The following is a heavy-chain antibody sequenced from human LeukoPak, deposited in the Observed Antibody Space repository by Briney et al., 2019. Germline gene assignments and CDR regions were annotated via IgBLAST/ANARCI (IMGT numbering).Heavy chain of an antibody. D-gene: IGHD1-26*01. V-gene: IGHV4-39*01. CDR1: GGSISSSVYY. CDR3: TSLIRIVGSSGDDY. J-gene: IGHJ4*02. CDR2: MFYSGSS. Sequence: SETLSLTCTVSGGSISSSVYYWGWIRQPPEKGLEWIGSMFYSGSSFYNPSLKSRVSISVDTSKNQFSLKLNSVTAADTAVYYCTSLIRIVGSSGDDYWGQGTLVTVSS.